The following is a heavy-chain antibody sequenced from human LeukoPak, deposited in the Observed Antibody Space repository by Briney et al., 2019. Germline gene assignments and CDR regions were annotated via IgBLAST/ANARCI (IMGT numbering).Heavy chain of an antibody. D-gene: IGHD6-19*01. CDR1: GFTFSSYN. CDR3: ARTGYSSGWYGGQFDY. J-gene: IGHJ4*02. Sequence: GGSLRLSCAASGFTFSSYNMNWVRQAPGKGLEWVSSISSSSSYIYYADSVKGRFTISRDNAKNSLYLQMDSLRAEHTAVYYCARTGYSSGWYGGQFDYWGQGTLVTVSS. CDR2: ISSSSSYI. V-gene: IGHV3-21*01.